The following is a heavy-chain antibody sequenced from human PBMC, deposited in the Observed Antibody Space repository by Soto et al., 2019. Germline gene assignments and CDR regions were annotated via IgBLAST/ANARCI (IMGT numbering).Heavy chain of an antibody. CDR3: EVTTGY. CDR2: VSPENRNA. V-gene: IGHV1-8*01. D-gene: IGHD4-17*01. J-gene: IGHJ4*02. CDR1: GYTFTSYD. Sequence: ASVKVSCKASGYTFTSYDINWVRQAPGQGLEYMGWVSPENRNAGYAPQFRGRVSMTADASINTVYLELTTLSYEYTAVYYCEVTTGYWGQGTKVTDSS.